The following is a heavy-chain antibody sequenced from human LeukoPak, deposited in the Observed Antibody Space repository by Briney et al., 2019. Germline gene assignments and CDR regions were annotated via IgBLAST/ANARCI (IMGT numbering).Heavy chain of an antibody. V-gene: IGHV4-34*01. D-gene: IGHD3-3*01. CDR2: INHSGST. Sequence: PSETLSLTCAVYGGSFSGYYWSWIRQPPGKGLEWNGEINHSGSTNYNPSLKSRVTISVDTSKNQFSLKLSSVTAADTAVYYCARADPPYYDFWSGTLTRYGMDVWGQGTTVTVSS. CDR3: ARADPPYYDFWSGTLTRYGMDV. J-gene: IGHJ6*02. CDR1: GGSFSGYY.